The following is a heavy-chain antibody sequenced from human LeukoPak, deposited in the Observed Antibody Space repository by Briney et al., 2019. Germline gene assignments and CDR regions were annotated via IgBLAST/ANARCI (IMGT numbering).Heavy chain of an antibody. CDR3: AGLGSIAARPVDFDY. J-gene: IGHJ4*02. Sequence: ASVKVSCKASGYTFTGYYMHWVRQAPGQGLEWMGWINPNSGGTNYAQKFQGRVTMTRDTSISTAYMELSRLRSDDTAVYYCAGLGSIAARPVDFDYWGQGTLVTVSS. CDR1: GYTFTGYY. CDR2: INPNSGGT. V-gene: IGHV1-2*02. D-gene: IGHD6-6*01.